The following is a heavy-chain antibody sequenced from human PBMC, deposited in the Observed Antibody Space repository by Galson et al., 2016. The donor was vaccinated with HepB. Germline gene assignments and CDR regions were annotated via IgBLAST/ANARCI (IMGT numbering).Heavy chain of an antibody. V-gene: IGHV3-21*01. D-gene: IGHD2-21*01. CDR1: GFAFGRHS. CDR2: ITSGSTST. J-gene: IGHJ5*02. Sequence: SLRLSCAASGFAFGRHSMKWVRQAPGQGLEWVSSITSGSTSTYYADSVKGRFSISRDNANNSLYLQMNSLRADDTAVYYCARDPTVVESAAPWDPWSDPWGQGTLVVVSS. CDR3: ARDPTVVESAAPWDPWSDP.